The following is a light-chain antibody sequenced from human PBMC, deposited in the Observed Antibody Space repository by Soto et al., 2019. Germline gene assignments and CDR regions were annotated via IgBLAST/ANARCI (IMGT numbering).Light chain of an antibody. CDR1: SSDIGKYNL. V-gene: IGLV2-23*01. CDR2: EDN. J-gene: IGLJ3*02. CDR3: CSYAGSNTEV. Sequence: QSVLTQPASVSGSPGQSITISCTGRSSDIGKYNLVSWYQEHPGKAPKLIIYEDNKRPSGVSNRFSGSKSGNTASLTISGLQTEDEADYYCCSYAGSNTEVFGGGTKLTVL.